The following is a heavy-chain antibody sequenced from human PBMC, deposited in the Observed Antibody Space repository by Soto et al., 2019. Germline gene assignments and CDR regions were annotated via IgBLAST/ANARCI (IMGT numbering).Heavy chain of an antibody. CDR3: AKDLQQNYYDSPDAFDI. CDR2: ISGSGGST. V-gene: IGHV3-23*01. J-gene: IGHJ3*02. D-gene: IGHD3-22*01. CDR1: GFTFSSYA. Sequence: GGSLRLSCAASGFTFSSYAMSWVRQAPGKGLEWVSAISGSGGSTYYADSVKGRFTISRDNSKNALYLQMNSLRAEDTAVYYCAKDLQQNYYDSPDAFDIWGQGTMVTVSS.